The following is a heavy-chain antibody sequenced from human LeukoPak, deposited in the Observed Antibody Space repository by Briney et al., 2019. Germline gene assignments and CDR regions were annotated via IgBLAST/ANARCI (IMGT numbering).Heavy chain of an antibody. CDR2: IYTSGST. D-gene: IGHD4-17*01. CDR3: TSDGDYGWFDP. J-gene: IGHJ5*02. V-gene: IGHV4-4*07. CDR1: GGSISSYY. Sequence: SETLSLTCTVSGGSISSYYWSWIRQPAGKGLEWIGRIYTSGSTNYNPSLKSRVTMSVDTSKNQFSLKLSSVTAADTAVYYCTSDGDYGWFDPWGQGTLVTVSS.